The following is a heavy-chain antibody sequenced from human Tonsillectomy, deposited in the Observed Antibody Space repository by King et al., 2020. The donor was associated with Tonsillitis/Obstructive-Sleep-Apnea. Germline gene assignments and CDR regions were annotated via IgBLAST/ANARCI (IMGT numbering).Heavy chain of an antibody. J-gene: IGHJ5*02. Sequence: LQLQASGPGLVKPSETLSLTCTVSAGSISGSTYYWGWIRQPPGKGLEWIGSIYYSGTTYYNPSLKSRVTISVDTSKNQFSLKLSSVTAADTAVYYCARTSYDFWSGYYDWFDPWGQGTLVTVPS. CDR3: ARTSYDFWSGYYDWFDP. CDR1: AGSISGSTYY. D-gene: IGHD3-3*01. CDR2: IYYSGTT. V-gene: IGHV4-39*01.